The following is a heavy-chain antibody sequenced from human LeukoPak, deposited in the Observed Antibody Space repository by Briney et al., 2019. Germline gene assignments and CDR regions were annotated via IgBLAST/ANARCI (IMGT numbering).Heavy chain of an antibody. CDR3: ARVHHYDFWSGSWRDHDASDI. CDR1: GFTFSNYW. CDR2: IKQDGSEK. V-gene: IGHV3-7*01. Sequence: GGSLRLSCAASGFTFSNYWMSWVRQAPGKGLEWVANIKQDGSEKYYVDSVKGRFTISRDNAKNSLYLQMNSLRAEDTAVYYCARVHHYDFWSGSWRDHDASDIWGQGTMVTVSS. D-gene: IGHD3-3*01. J-gene: IGHJ3*02.